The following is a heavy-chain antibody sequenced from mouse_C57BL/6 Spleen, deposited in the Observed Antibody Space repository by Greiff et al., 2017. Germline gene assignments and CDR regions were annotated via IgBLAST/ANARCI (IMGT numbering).Heavy chain of an antibody. CDR1: GFTFSNYW. Sequence: EVKLVESGGGLVQPGGSMKLSCVASGFTFSNYWMNWVRQSPEKGLEWVAQIRLKSDNYATHYAESVKGRFTISRDDSKSSVYLQMNNLRAEDTGMYYCTGGVTTVVPGVWGTGTTVTVSS. CDR2: IRLKSDNYAT. J-gene: IGHJ1*03. V-gene: IGHV6-3*01. D-gene: IGHD1-1*01. CDR3: TGGVTTVVPGV.